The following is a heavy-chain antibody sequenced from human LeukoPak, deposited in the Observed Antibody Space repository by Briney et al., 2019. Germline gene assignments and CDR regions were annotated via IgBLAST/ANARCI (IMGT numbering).Heavy chain of an antibody. Sequence: GGSLRLSCAASGFTFSSYSMNWVRQAPGKGLDWVSAITRDGTTFYADSVKGRFTISRDNSKNTLYLQMNSLRAEDTAVYYCAKDGGSGYYYFDYWGQGTLVTVSS. J-gene: IGHJ4*02. V-gene: IGHV3-23*01. CDR1: GFTFSSYS. D-gene: IGHD3-22*01. CDR2: ITRDGTT. CDR3: AKDGGSGYYYFDY.